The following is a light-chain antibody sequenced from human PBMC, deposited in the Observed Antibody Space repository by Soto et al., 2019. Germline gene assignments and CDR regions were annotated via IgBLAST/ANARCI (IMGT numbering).Light chain of an antibody. CDR3: AAWDDSLSAWV. J-gene: IGLJ3*02. CDR1: SSNIGSNY. CDR2: RNN. V-gene: IGLV1-47*01. Sequence: VLTQPPSASGTPGQRVTISCSGSSSNIGSNYVYWYQQLPGTAPKLLIYRNNQRPSGVPDRFSGSKSGTSASLAISGLRSEDEADYYCAAWDDSLSAWVFGGGTKLTVL.